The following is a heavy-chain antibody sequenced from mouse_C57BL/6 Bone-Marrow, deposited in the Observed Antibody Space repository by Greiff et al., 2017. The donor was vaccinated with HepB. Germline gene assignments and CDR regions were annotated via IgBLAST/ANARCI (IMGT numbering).Heavy chain of an antibody. D-gene: IGHD1-1*01. Sequence: EVQVVESGGGLVKPGGSLKLSCAASGFTFSSYAMSWVRQTPEKRLEWVATISDGGSYTYYPDNVKGRFTISRDNAKNNLYLQMSHLKSEDTAMYYCARPVLIFYYGSSLFAYWGQGTLVTVSA. CDR1: GFTFSSYA. CDR2: ISDGGSYT. CDR3: ARPVLIFYYGSSLFAY. J-gene: IGHJ3*01. V-gene: IGHV5-4*01.